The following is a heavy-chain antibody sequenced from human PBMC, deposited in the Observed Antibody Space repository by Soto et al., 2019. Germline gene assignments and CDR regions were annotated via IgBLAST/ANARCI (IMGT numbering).Heavy chain of an antibody. Sequence: GGSLRLSCAASGFTFSSYAMSWVRQAPGKGLEWVSAISGSGGSTYYADSVKGRFTISRDNSKNTLYLQMNSLRAEDTAVYYCAKVKDIVVVPAAISWFDPWGQGTLVTVSS. CDR3: AKVKDIVVVPAAISWFDP. D-gene: IGHD2-2*01. CDR2: ISGSGGST. J-gene: IGHJ5*02. CDR1: GFTFSSYA. V-gene: IGHV3-23*01.